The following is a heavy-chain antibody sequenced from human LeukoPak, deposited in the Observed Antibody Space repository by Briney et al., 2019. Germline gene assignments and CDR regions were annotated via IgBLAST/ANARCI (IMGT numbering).Heavy chain of an antibody. J-gene: IGHJ4*02. Sequence: SETLSLTCAVYGGSFSGYYWSWLRQPPGKGLEWLGEINHSGSTNYNPSLKSRVTISVDTSKNQFSLKLSSVTAADTAVYYCAREGGIVGASDYWGQGTLVTVSS. CDR3: AREGGIVGASDY. CDR1: GGSFSGYY. V-gene: IGHV4-34*01. CDR2: INHSGST. D-gene: IGHD1-26*01.